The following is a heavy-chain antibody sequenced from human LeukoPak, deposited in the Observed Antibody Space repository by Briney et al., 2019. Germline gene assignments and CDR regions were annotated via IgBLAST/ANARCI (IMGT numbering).Heavy chain of an antibody. CDR2: IIPIFGTA. CDR3: VRAFCGGDCYSRWHYFNY. V-gene: IGHV1-69*13. Sequence: SVKVSCKASGGTFSSYAISWVRQAPGQGLEWMGGIIPIFGTANYAQKFQGRVTITADESTSTAYMELSSLRSEDTAVYYCVRAFCGGDCYSRWHYFNYWGQGTLVTVSS. J-gene: IGHJ4*02. D-gene: IGHD2-21*01. CDR1: GGTFSSYA.